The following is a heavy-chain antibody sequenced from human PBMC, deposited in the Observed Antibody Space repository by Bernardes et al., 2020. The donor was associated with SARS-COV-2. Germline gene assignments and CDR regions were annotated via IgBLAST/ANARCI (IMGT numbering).Heavy chain of an antibody. D-gene: IGHD3-3*01. CDR1: GFTFSRYS. J-gene: IGHJ4*02. Sequence: GGCLSLSSAASGFTFSRYSMNWVRPAPGKGLEWVSSFSGGGSYIYYADSVKGRFTISRDNAKNSLYLQMNSLRAEDTALYYCARDTGDYDFWSGYGYFDYWGQGTLVTVSS. V-gene: IGHV3-21*01. CDR3: ARDTGDYDFWSGYGYFDY. CDR2: FSGGGSYI.